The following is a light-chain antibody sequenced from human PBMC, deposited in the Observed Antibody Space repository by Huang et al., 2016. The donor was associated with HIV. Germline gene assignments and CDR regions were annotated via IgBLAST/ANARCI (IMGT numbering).Light chain of an antibody. CDR2: DAA. CDR3: QQYNTPPYR. Sequence: DIQMTQSPSTLSASVGDRVIITCRASQSIGNWLAWFQQKPGRAPKLLIYDAANLQNGVQARFSGSGSGTVFTLTIDNLQPEDYSTYYCQQYNTPPYRFGQGTKVDIK. CDR1: QSIGNW. J-gene: IGKJ2*03. V-gene: IGKV1-5*01.